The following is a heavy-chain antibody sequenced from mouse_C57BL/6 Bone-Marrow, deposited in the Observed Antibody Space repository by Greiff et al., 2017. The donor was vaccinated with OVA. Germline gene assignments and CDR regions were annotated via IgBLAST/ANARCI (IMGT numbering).Heavy chain of an antibody. CDR1: GYTFTSYG. CDR2: IYPRSGNT. D-gene: IGHD2-4*01. V-gene: IGHV1-81*01. Sequence: VQLQQSGAELARPGASVKLSCKASGYTFTSYGISWVKQSNGQGLEWIGEIYPRSGNTYYNEKFKGKATLTADKSSSTAYMELRSLTSEDSAVYLCARLRYDDDYFDYWGQGTTLTVSS. J-gene: IGHJ2*01. CDR3: ARLRYDDDYFDY.